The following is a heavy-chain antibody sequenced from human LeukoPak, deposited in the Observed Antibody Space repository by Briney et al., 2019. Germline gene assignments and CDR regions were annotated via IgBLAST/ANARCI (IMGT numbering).Heavy chain of an antibody. Sequence: ASVKVSCKASGYTFTSYDINWVRQATGQGLEWMGWMNPNSGNTGYARKFQGRVTITRNTSISTAYMELSSLRSEDTAVYYCARAPSIAALGYYYYYYMDVWGKGTTVTVSS. CDR1: GYTFTSYD. D-gene: IGHD6-6*01. V-gene: IGHV1-8*03. CDR3: ARAPSIAALGYYYYYYMDV. J-gene: IGHJ6*03. CDR2: MNPNSGNT.